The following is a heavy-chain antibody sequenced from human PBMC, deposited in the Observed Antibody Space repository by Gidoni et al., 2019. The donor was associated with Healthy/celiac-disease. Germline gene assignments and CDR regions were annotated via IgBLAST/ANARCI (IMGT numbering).Heavy chain of an antibody. J-gene: IGHJ3*02. V-gene: IGHV3-73*02. CDR2: IRSKANSYAK. CDR1: GVTFSGSA. CDR3: TRHGYYDSSGLDAFDI. Sequence: EVQLVESGGGLVQPGGSLQLSCAASGVTFSGSALHWLRQASGKGLEGVGRIRSKANSYAKAYAASVKGRFTISRDDSKNTAYLQMNSLKTEDTAVYYCTRHGYYDSSGLDAFDIWGQGTMVTVSS. D-gene: IGHD3-22*01.